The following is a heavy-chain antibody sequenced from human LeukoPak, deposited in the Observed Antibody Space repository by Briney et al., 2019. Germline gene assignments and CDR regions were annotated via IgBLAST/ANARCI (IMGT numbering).Heavy chain of an antibody. V-gene: IGHV3-21*01. CDR1: GFTFSSYR. CDR3: ARTYCSGGSCHPRGYYFDY. D-gene: IGHD2-15*01. Sequence: GGSLRLSCAASGFTFSSYRMNWVRQAPGKGLEWVSSISSSSSYIYYADSVKGRFTISRDNAKNSLYLQMNSLRAEDTAVYYCARTYCSGGSCHPRGYYFDYWGQGTLVTVSS. CDR2: ISSSSSYI. J-gene: IGHJ4*02.